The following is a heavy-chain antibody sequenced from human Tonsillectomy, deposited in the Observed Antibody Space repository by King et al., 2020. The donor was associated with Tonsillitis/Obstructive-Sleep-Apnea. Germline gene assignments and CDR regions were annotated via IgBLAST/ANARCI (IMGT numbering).Heavy chain of an antibody. J-gene: IGHJ4*02. CDR2: ISSSSSYT. Sequence: QLVQSGGGLVKPGGSLRLSCAASGFTFSDYYMSWIRQAPGKGLEWVSYISSSSSYTNYGDSVKGRFTISRDNAKNSLYLQMNSLRAEDTAVYYCARAYGHIVVVTAVDYWGQGTLVTVSS. CDR3: ARAYGHIVVVTAVDY. CDR1: GFTFSDYY. V-gene: IGHV3-11*06. D-gene: IGHD2-21*02.